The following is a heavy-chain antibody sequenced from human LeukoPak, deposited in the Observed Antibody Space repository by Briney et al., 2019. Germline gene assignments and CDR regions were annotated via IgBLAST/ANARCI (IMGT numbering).Heavy chain of an antibody. V-gene: IGHV4-39*07. D-gene: IGHD6-19*01. CDR1: GGSISSSGFY. CDR3: ASNQWPNWYFDL. Sequence: LETLSLTCTVSGGSISSSGFYWGWIRQPPVKGLEWIGSIYYSGSTFYNPSLESRVTISLDTLKNQFSLKLSSVTAADTAVYYCASNQWPNWYFDLWGRGTLVTVSS. CDR2: IYYSGST. J-gene: IGHJ2*01.